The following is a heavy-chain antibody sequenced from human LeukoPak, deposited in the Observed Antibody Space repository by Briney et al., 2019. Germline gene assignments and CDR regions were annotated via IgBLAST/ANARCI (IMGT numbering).Heavy chain of an antibody. CDR3: ARERPWPGIAAAEDYYYGMDV. CDR2: INPNSGGT. J-gene: IGHJ6*02. Sequence: GASVKVSCKASGYTFTGYYMHWVRQAPGQGLEWMGWINPNSGGTNYAQKFQGWVTMTRDTSISTAYMELSRLRSDDTAVYYCARERPWPGIAAAEDYYYGMDVWGQGTTVTVSS. D-gene: IGHD6-13*01. V-gene: IGHV1-2*04. CDR1: GYTFTGYY.